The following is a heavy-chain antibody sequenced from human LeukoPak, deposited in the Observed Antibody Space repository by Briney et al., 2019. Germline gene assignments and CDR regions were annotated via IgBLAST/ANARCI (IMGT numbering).Heavy chain of an antibody. CDR3: AKVYCSSTSCYVFSSNYFDY. V-gene: IGHV3-66*01. Sequence: GGSLRLSCVASGVTVNNNYMTWVRQAPGMGLEWVSVIYTAGITNYADSVKGRVTISRDNSKNTSFLQMNSLRAEDTAIYYCAKVYCSSTSCYVFSSNYFDYWGQGTLVTVSS. CDR2: IYTAGIT. D-gene: IGHD2-2*01. J-gene: IGHJ4*02. CDR1: GVTVNNNY.